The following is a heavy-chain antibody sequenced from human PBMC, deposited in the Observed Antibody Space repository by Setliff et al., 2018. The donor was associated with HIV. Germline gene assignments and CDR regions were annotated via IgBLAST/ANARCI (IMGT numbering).Heavy chain of an antibody. CDR2: IWYDGSNK. D-gene: IGHD4-17*01. Sequence: SLRLSCAASGFTFSNYGMHWVRQAPGKGLEWVAVIWYDGSNKYYADSVKGRFTISRDNSKNTLYVQMNSLRAEDTAIYYCEWDLTTVVTRKVFDIWGQGTMVTVSS. CDR1: GFTFSNYG. CDR3: EWDLTTVVTRKVFDI. J-gene: IGHJ3*02. V-gene: IGHV3-30*19.